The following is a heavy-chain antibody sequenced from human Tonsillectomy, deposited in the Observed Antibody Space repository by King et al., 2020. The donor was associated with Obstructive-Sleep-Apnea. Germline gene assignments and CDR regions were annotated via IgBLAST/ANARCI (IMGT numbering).Heavy chain of an antibody. J-gene: IGHJ6*02. CDR1: GGTFSSYG. Sequence: QLVQSGAEVKKPGSSVKVSCKASGGTFSSYGISWVRQAPGQGLEWMGGIIPMFGTPKYAQKFQGRVTITADESTSTAYMELTRLRSEDTAVYYCARCLVEGSEIYYYYPMDVWGQGTTVTVSS. D-gene: IGHD2-15*01. CDR3: ARCLVEGSEIYYYYPMDV. V-gene: IGHV1-69*01. CDR2: IIPMFGTP.